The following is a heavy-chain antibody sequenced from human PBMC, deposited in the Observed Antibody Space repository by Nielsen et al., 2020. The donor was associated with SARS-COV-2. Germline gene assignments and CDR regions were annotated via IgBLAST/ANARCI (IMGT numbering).Heavy chain of an antibody. CDR1: GFIFSRYA. D-gene: IGHD3-3*01. CDR3: AKNGGDYDFWSGYYTEAY. CDR2: IYSGGSGT. V-gene: IGHV3-23*03. Sequence: GGSLRLSCAASGFIFSRYAMSWVRQAPGKGLEWVSVIYSGGSGTYYADSVKGRFTISRDNSKNTLYLQMNSLRAEDTAVYYCAKNGGDYDFWSGYYTEAYWGQGTLVTVSS. J-gene: IGHJ4*02.